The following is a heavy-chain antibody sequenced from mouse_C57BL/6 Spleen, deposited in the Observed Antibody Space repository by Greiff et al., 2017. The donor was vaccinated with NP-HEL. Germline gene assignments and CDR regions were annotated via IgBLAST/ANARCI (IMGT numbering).Heavy chain of an antibody. CDR2: IYPRSGNT. J-gene: IGHJ3*01. CDR1: GYTFTSYG. Sequence: QVQLKQSGAELARPGASVKLSCKASGYTFTSYGISWVKQRTGQGLEWIGEIYPRSGNTYYNEKFKGKATLTADKSSSTAYMELRSLTSEDSAVYFCARDGSNYSFAYWGQGTLVTVSA. D-gene: IGHD2-5*01. V-gene: IGHV1-81*01. CDR3: ARDGSNYSFAY.